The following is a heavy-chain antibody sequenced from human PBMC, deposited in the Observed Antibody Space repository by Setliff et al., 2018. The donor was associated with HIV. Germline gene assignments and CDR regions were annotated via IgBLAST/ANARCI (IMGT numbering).Heavy chain of an antibody. CDR3: AREPAGSGSGSFGF. D-gene: IGHD3-10*01. J-gene: IGHJ4*02. CDR1: GYIFTMYT. CDR2: INTVNGNT. Sequence: GASVKVSCKASGYIFTMYTMYWVRQAPGQRLEWMGRINTVNGNTKYSQNFQGRVTITRDTSANTANMELSSLRSEDTAVYYCAREPAGSGSGSFGFWGQGTRVTAPQ. V-gene: IGHV1-3*04.